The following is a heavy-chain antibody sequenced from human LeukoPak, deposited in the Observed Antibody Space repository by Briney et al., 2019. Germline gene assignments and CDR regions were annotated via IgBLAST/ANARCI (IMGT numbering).Heavy chain of an antibody. J-gene: IGHJ4*02. D-gene: IGHD4/OR15-4a*01. Sequence: GGSLRLSCTAAGFTFGDYAMTWVRQAPGKGLEWVGFIRSKAYGGTTEYAASVKGRFTISRDDSKSIAYLQMNSLKTEDTAVYYCTGGATGDYWGQGTLVTVSS. V-gene: IGHV3-49*04. CDR1: GFTFGDYA. CDR2: IRSKAYGGTT. CDR3: TGGATGDY.